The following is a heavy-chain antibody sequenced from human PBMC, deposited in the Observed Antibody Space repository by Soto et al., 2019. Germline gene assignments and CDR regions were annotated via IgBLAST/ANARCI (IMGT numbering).Heavy chain of an antibody. V-gene: IGHV4-34*01. CDR3: ARGQRGYCSSTSCSNWFDP. CDR1: CGSFSGYY. J-gene: IGHJ5*02. CDR2: INHSGST. D-gene: IGHD2-2*01. Sequence: SETLSLTCAVYCGSFSGYYWSWIRQPPGKGLEWIGEINHSGSTNYNPSLRSRVTISVDTSKNQFSLKLSSVTAADTAVYYCARGQRGYCSSTSCSNWFDPWGQGTLVTVPQ.